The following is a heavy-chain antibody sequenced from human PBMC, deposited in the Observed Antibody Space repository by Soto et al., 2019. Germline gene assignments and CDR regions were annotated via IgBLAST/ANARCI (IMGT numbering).Heavy chain of an antibody. Sequence: GGSLRLSCRTSGFRFSTTGMHWVRQAPGKGLEWVAMISHDGGVKHYTDSVKGRFTISRDTSNNTVYLQMNSLRPEDTAMYHCAKDLYGAGWYNYFDPWGQGTLVTVSS. J-gene: IGHJ5*02. CDR2: ISHDGGVK. CDR1: GFRFSTTG. D-gene: IGHD6-19*01. CDR3: AKDLYGAGWYNYFDP. V-gene: IGHV3-30*18.